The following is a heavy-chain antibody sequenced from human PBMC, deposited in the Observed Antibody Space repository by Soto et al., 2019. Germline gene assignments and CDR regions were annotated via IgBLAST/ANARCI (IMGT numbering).Heavy chain of an antibody. V-gene: IGHV1-69*13. CDR3: ARVKRLDYYGMDV. CDR1: GGTFSSYA. J-gene: IGHJ6*02. Sequence: SVKVSCKASGGTFSSYAISWMRQAPGQGLEWMGGIIPIFGTANYAQKFQGRVTITADESTSTAYMELSSLRSEDTAVYYCARVKRLDYYGMDVWGQGTTVTVSS. CDR2: IIPIFGTA. D-gene: IGHD6-25*01.